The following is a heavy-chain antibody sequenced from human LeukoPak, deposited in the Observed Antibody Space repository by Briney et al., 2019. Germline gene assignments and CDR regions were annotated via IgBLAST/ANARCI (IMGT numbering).Heavy chain of an antibody. J-gene: IGHJ3*01. CDR1: GGSISSGGYY. CDR2: IYASGGT. D-gene: IGHD3-22*01. V-gene: IGHV4-31*03. Sequence: PSQTLTLTCRVSGGSISSGGYYWSWIRQHPGEGLEWIGHIYASGGTYYNPSLKSRVIVSVDTSKNQFSLKVSSVTVADTAVYYCARVDIRAGHSDSSADAFDVWGQGTMVTVSS. CDR3: ARVDIRAGHSDSSADAFDV.